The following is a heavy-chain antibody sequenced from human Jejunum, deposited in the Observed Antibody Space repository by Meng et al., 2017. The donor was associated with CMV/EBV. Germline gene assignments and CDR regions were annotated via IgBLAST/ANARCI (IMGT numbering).Heavy chain of an antibody. J-gene: IGHJ3*01. CDR2: INADGSET. Sequence: ASGFSFNANRMIWVRQAPGKGLEWVANINADGSETYYVDSVRGRFTISRDNAKNSLYLQMNGLRVEDTAVYYCARMGYGFEFFDVWGQGTMVTVSS. V-gene: IGHV3-7*01. D-gene: IGHD5-12*01. CDR3: ARMGYGFEFFDV. CDR1: GFSFNANR.